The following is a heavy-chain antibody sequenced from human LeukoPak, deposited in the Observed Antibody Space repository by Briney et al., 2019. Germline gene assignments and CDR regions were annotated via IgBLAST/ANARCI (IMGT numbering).Heavy chain of an antibody. Sequence: GSLRLSCAASGFTVSSYYMNWVRQAPGKGLEWVSYISSSGSTIYYADSVKGRFTISRDNAKNSLYLQMNSLRAEDTAVYCCAELGITMIGGVWGKGTTVTISS. CDR1: GFTVSSYY. CDR2: ISSSGSTI. V-gene: IGHV3-48*03. CDR3: AELGITMIGGV. J-gene: IGHJ6*04. D-gene: IGHD3-10*02.